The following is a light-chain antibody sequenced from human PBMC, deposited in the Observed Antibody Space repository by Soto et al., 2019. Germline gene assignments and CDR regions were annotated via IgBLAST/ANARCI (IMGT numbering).Light chain of an antibody. CDR1: QSVSSN. V-gene: IGKV3-15*01. CDR2: GAS. Sequence: EIVMTQSPATLSVSPGERATLSCRASQSVSSNLAWYQQKPGQAPRLLIYGASTRATGIPARFSRSGSGTEFTLTISSLQSEDFAVYYCQQYNKWARTFGQGTKVDIK. CDR3: QQYNKWART. J-gene: IGKJ1*01.